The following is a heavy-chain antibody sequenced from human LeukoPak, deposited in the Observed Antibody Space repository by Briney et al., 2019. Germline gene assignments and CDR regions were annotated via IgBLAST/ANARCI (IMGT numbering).Heavy chain of an antibody. J-gene: IGHJ5*02. D-gene: IGHD6-13*01. Sequence: SETLSLTCTVSGGSISSSSYYWGWIRQPPGKGLEWIGSIYYSGSTYYNPSLKSRVTISVDTSKNQFSLKLSSVTAADTAVYFCARAYRSSWYANWFDPWGQGTLVTVSS. CDR1: GGSISSSSYY. CDR2: IYYSGST. V-gene: IGHV4-39*07. CDR3: ARAYRSSWYANWFDP.